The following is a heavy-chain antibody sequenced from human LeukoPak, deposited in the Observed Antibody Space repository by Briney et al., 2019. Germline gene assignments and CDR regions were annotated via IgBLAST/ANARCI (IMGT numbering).Heavy chain of an antibody. CDR3: ARGPEKSLRYYFHY. Sequence: XXASGFALNNYAIHWVRQAPGKGLEWVAVISYDGNNKYYTDSVQGRFTISRDNSKNTLYLQMISLRAEDTAVYYCARGPEKSLRYYFHYWGQGTLVTVSS. CDR2: ISYDGNNK. J-gene: IGHJ4*02. V-gene: IGHV3-30*04. CDR1: GFALNNYA.